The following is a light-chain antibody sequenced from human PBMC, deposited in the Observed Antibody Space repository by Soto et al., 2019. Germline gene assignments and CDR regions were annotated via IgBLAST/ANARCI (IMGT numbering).Light chain of an antibody. V-gene: IGKV3-15*01. J-gene: IGKJ4*01. CDR2: GAS. Sequence: EIVMTQTPATLSVSPGERATLFCRASQSVRSNFLAWYQQKPGQAPRLLIYGASTRATSIPARFSGSGSGTEFTLTINSLQSEDFAVYYCQQHSAWPLTFGGGTKVEIK. CDR3: QQHSAWPLT. CDR1: QSVRSN.